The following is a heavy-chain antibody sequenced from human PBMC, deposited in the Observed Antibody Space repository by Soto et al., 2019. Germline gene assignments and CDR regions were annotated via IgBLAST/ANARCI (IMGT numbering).Heavy chain of an antibody. CDR2: ISAYNGNT. J-gene: IGHJ4*02. D-gene: IGHD1-7*01. CDR3: ARVPRYNWNYVVDC. CDR1: GYTFTSYG. V-gene: IGHV1-18*01. Sequence: ASVKVSCKASGYTFTSYGISWVRQAPGQGLEWMGWISAYNGNTNYAQKLQGRVTMTTDTSTSTAYMELRSLRSDDTAVYYCARVPRYNWNYVVDCWGQGTLVTVSS.